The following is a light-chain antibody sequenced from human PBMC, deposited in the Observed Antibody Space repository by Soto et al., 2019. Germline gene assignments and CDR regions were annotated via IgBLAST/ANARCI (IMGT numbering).Light chain of an antibody. Sequence: EIVLTQSPGTLSLSPGERATLSCRASQSVSSYLAWYQQKPGQAPRLLIYDASNRATGIPARFSGSGSGTDFTLTISRLEPEDFAVYYCQQYATSPTTFGQGTKVDIK. J-gene: IGKJ1*01. CDR1: QSVSSY. CDR2: DAS. V-gene: IGKV3-20*01. CDR3: QQYATSPTT.